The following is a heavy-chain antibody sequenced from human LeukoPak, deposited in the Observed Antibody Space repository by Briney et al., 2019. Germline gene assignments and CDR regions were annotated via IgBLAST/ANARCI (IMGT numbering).Heavy chain of an antibody. CDR1: GDTVSSNSAA. J-gene: IGHJ6*02. V-gene: IGHV6-1*01. Sequence: SQTLSLTFAISGDTVSSNSAAWDWIRQSPSRGLEWLGRTYYRSKWYNEYAVSVESRITINPDTSKNQFSLELSSVTPEDTAVYYCARGYYGMDVWGQGTTVTVSS. CDR3: ARGYYGMDV. CDR2: TYYRSKWYN.